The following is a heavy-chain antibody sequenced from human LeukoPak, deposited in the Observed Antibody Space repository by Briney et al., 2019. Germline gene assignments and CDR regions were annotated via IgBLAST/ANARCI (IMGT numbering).Heavy chain of an antibody. V-gene: IGHV5-51*01. Sequence: RGESLKISCKGYGYSFSSHWIGWVRQRPGKGLEWMGIIYPDDSDTRYSPSFQGQVIISAGKSISTAYLQWSSLEASDTAMYYCALGAAVSTNWFDPWGQGTLVTVSS. CDR3: ALGAAVSTNWFDP. D-gene: IGHD2-15*01. CDR1: GYSFSSHW. J-gene: IGHJ5*02. CDR2: IYPDDSDT.